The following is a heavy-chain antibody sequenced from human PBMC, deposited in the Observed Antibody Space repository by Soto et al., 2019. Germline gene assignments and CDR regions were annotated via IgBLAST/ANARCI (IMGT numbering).Heavy chain of an antibody. V-gene: IGHV1-24*01. D-gene: IGHD2-21*02. CDR2: FDPEDGET. CDR3: ARKCGGDCPLDY. Sequence: SCKVSGYTLTELSMRWVRQAPGKGLEWMGGFDPEDGETIYAQKFQGRVTMTEDTSTDTAYMELSSLRSDDTAVYYCARKCGGDCPLDYWGQGILVTVSS. J-gene: IGHJ4*02. CDR1: GYTLTELS.